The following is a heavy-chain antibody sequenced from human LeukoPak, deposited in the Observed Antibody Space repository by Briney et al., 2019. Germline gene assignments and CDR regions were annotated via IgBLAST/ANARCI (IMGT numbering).Heavy chain of an antibody. CDR1: GFTFSSYW. J-gene: IGHJ1*01. V-gene: IGHV3-7*05. CDR2: IKQDGSEK. D-gene: IGHD6-13*01. Sequence: GGSLRLSCAASGFTFSSYWMSWVRQAPGKGLEWVANIKQDGSEKYYVDSVKGRFTISRDNAKNSLYLQMNSLRAEDTAVYYSSLKGSSWYRYFQHWGQGTLVTVSS. CDR3: SLKGSSWYRYFQH.